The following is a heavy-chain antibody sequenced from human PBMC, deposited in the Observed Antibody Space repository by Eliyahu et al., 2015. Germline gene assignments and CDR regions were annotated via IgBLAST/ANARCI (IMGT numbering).Heavy chain of an antibody. CDR2: ISSSGSHT. CDR3: ARDGYMTVEPRYMDV. V-gene: IGHV3-21*01. Sequence: QAVESGGGLVKPGGSLRLSCEASGFFNRSYSMNWVRQAPGKGLEWVAYISSSGSHTHHAEFLKDRVTVSRDGETVYLRMDSLRVEDTGVYFCARDGYMTVEPRYMDVWGKGTTVIVSS. J-gene: IGHJ6*03. D-gene: IGHD5-24*01. CDR1: GFFNRSYS.